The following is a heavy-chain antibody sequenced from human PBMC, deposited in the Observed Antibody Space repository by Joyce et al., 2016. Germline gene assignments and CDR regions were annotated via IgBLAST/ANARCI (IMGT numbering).Heavy chain of an antibody. J-gene: IGHJ4*02. CDR1: GFTFNRHL. CDR3: ATIFGVFVSDSFDN. CDR2: IDHDGTNS. D-gene: IGHD3-3*01. V-gene: IGHV3-74*01. Sequence: EVQLVESGGGLVQPGGSLKLSCAASGFTFNRHLMHWVRQAPGKGPVLVSRIDHDGTNSRYAGFVEGRFIISRDNAKNTLYLQLTNLRVEDTAIYYCATIFGVFVSDSFDNWGQGTLVTVSS.